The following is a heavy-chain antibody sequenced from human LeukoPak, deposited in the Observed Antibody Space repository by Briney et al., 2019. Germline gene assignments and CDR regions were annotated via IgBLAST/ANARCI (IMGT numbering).Heavy chain of an antibody. CDR2: ISGSGGST. V-gene: IGHV3-23*01. CDR1: GFTFSSYA. CDR3: ARDGVGATVAFLFDY. D-gene: IGHD1-26*01. J-gene: IGHJ4*02. Sequence: GGSLRLSCAASGFTFSSYAMSWVRQAPGKGLEWVSAISGSGGSTYYADSVKGRFTISRDNSKNTLYLQMNSLRAEDTAVYYCARDGVGATVAFLFDYWGQGTLVTVSS.